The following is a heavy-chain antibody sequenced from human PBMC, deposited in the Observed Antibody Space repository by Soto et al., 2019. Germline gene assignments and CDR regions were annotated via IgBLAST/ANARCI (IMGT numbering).Heavy chain of an antibody. D-gene: IGHD5-12*01. CDR2: ISAYNGNT. Sequence: ASVKVSCKASGYTFTSYGISWVRQAPGQGLEWMGWISAYNGNTNYAQKLQGRVTMTTDTSTSTAYMELRSLRSEDTAVYYCARDPMEYSGYDYLLEDDAFDIWGQGTMVTVSS. V-gene: IGHV1-18*01. CDR1: GYTFTSYG. CDR3: ARDPMEYSGYDYLLEDDAFDI. J-gene: IGHJ3*02.